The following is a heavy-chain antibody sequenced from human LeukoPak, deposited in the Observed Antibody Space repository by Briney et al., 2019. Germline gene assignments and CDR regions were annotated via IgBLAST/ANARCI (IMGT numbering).Heavy chain of an antibody. CDR3: AKVQRKRYSSSWYDY. Sequence: AGGSLRLSCAASGFTFDDYAMHWVRQAPGKGLEWVSGISWNSGSIGYADSVKGRFTISRDNAKNSLYLQMNSLRAEDTALYYCAKVQRKRYSSSWYDYWGQGTLVTVSS. V-gene: IGHV3-9*01. J-gene: IGHJ4*02. D-gene: IGHD6-13*01. CDR1: GFTFDDYA. CDR2: ISWNSGSI.